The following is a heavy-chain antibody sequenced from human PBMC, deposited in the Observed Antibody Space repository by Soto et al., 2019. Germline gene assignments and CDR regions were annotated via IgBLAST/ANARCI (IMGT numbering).Heavy chain of an antibody. J-gene: IGHJ3*02. D-gene: IGHD3-10*01. Sequence: PGGSLRLSCAASGFTFSNAWMSWVRQAPGKGLEWVGRIKSKTDGGTTDYAAPVKGRFTISREESKNTLYLQMNRLKAEDTAVYYCTTALLVGEDQTYAFDIWGQGTMVTAS. CDR1: GFTFSNAW. CDR3: TTALLVGEDQTYAFDI. V-gene: IGHV3-15*01. CDR2: IKSKTDGGTT.